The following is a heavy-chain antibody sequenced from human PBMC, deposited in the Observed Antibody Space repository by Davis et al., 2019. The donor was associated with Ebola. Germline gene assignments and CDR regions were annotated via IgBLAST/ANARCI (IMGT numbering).Heavy chain of an antibody. CDR1: GFTFSSYS. J-gene: IGHJ3*02. Sequence: GESLKISCAASGFTFSSYSMNWVRQAPGKGLEWVSSISSSSYIYYADSVKGRFTISRDNAKNSLYLQMNSLRAEDTAVYYCARGDDSSGYYYPDAFDIWGQGTMVTVSS. CDR2: ISSSSYI. V-gene: IGHV3-21*01. CDR3: ARGDDSSGYYYPDAFDI. D-gene: IGHD3-22*01.